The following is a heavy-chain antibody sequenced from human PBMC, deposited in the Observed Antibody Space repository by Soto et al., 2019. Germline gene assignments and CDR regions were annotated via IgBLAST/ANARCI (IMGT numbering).Heavy chain of an antibody. CDR3: AREEAARLVRWFDP. V-gene: IGHV4-31*03. D-gene: IGHD6-6*01. J-gene: IGHJ5*02. CDR1: GDSITISGYS. CDR2: IYYSGTT. Sequence: TLSVTCTVSGDSITISGYSWNWIRQHPVKGLDWIGYIYYSGTTHYNPSLKSRVTISIDTSKNQFSLNLASVTAADTAVYFCAREEAARLVRWFDPWRHRILVPVSS.